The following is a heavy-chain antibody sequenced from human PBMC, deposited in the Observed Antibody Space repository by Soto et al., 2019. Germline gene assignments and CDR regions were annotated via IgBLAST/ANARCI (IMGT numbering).Heavy chain of an antibody. CDR3: ARGIAMLVVVEGDAPDKYYLDS. CDR2: INHSGNT. V-gene: IGHV4-34*01. CDR1: XXSFSXXX. Sequence: QVQLQQXGAGLVKPSETLSXTCAXXXXSFSXXXXXXXXXXXXXXXXXIGEINHSGNTNYNPSLKSRVTISVDTSKNQFSLKLNSVTAADTAVYYCARGIAMLVVVEGDAPDKYYLDSWGQGTLVTVSS. D-gene: IGHD3-22*01. J-gene: IGHJ4*02.